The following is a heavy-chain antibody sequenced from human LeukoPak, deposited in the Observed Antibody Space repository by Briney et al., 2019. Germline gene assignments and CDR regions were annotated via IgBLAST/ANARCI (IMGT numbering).Heavy chain of an antibody. CDR2: IYDSGST. J-gene: IGHJ5*02. V-gene: IGHV4-39*01. CDR3: ARHHFYGSGSTNWFDP. Sequence: PSETLSLTCAVSGASISSSTYYWAWIRQPPGKGLEWIGNIYDSGSTYYNPSLKSRVTISVDTSKNQFFLKLSSVTAADTALYYCARHHFYGSGSTNWFDPWGQGTLVSVSS. D-gene: IGHD3-10*01. CDR1: GASISSSTYY.